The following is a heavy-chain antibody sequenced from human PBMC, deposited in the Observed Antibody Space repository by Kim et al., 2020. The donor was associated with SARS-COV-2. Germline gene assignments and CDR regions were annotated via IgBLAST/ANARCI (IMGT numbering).Heavy chain of an antibody. CDR3: ARLPSYTFEYSSYQYYYYGMDV. CDR1: GGSISSYY. D-gene: IGHD6-6*01. CDR2: IYYSGST. J-gene: IGHJ6*02. Sequence: SETLSLTCTVSGGSISSYYWSWIRQPPGKGLEWIGYIYYSGSTNYNPSLNSRVTISVDTSKNQFSLKLSSVTAADTAVYYCARLPSYTFEYSSYQYYYYGMDVWGQGTTVTVSS. V-gene: IGHV4-59*01.